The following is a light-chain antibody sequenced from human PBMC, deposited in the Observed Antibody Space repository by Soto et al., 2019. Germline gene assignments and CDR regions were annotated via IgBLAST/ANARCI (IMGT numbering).Light chain of an antibody. CDR2: GAS. J-gene: IGKJ1*01. Sequence: EIVLTQSPGTLSLSPGERATLSCRASQSVTSSYLAWYQHKRCQAPRLLIYGASNRATGIPDRFSGSGSGTDFTLTISRLEPEDFSVYYCQQFGSSPPWTFGQGTKVEIK. CDR1: QSVTSSY. V-gene: IGKV3-20*01. CDR3: QQFGSSPPWT.